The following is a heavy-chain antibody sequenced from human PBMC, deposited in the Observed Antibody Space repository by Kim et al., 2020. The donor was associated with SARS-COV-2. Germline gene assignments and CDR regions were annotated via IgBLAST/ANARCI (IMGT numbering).Heavy chain of an antibody. Sequence: DSVKGRFPISRDNSKNTQYLQMNSLRAEDTAVYYCAKDEGLVTMIVIDCWGQGTLVTVSS. J-gene: IGHJ4*02. D-gene: IGHD3-22*01. V-gene: IGHV3-23*01. CDR3: AKDEGLVTMIVIDC.